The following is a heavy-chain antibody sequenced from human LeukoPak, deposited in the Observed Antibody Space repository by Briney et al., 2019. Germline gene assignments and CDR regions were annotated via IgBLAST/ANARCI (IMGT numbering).Heavy chain of an antibody. J-gene: IGHJ4*02. CDR1: GGSISSGSYY. V-gene: IGHV4-61*02. CDR3: ARGGDYDSSGLDY. D-gene: IGHD3-22*01. Sequence: SGTLSLTCTVSGGSISSGSYYWSWIRQPAGKGLEWIGRIYTSGSTNYNPSLKSRVTISVDTSKNQFSLKLSSVTAADTAVYYCARGGDYDSSGLDYWGQGTLVTVSS. CDR2: IYTSGST.